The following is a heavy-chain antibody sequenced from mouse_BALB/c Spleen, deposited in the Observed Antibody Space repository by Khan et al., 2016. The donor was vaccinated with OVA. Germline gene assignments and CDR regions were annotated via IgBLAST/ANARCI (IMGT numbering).Heavy chain of an antibody. CDR3: AGDGSTSWLAY. CDR1: GYSFSTYY. D-gene: IGHD1-1*01. Sequence: VQLQQSGPELMKPGASVKISCKASGYSFSTYYIHWVTRSHGKTLEWIGYIDPFNGGTTYNQKFKGKATLTVDKSSSTAYMHLTSLTSEDSAVYYCAGDGSTSWLAYWGQGTLVTVSA. CDR2: IDPFNGGT. V-gene: IGHV1S135*01. J-gene: IGHJ3*01.